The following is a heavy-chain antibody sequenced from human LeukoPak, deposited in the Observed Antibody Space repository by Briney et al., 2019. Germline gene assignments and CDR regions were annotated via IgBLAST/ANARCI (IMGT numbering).Heavy chain of an antibody. CDR1: GFSFRNYW. CDR3: ARGHHGMDV. V-gene: IGHV3-7*05. J-gene: IGHJ6*02. Sequence: GGSLRLSCAASGFSFRNYWMSCVRQAPGKGLEWVANINQDASEKNYVDSVKGRFIISRDNAKNTLYLQMNSLRAEDTAVYYCARGHHGMDVWGQGTTVTVSS. CDR2: INQDASEK. D-gene: IGHD5-12*01.